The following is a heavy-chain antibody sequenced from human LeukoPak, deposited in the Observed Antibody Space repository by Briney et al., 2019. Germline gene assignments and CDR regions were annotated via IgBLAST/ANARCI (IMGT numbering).Heavy chain of an antibody. CDR1: GGSISSGSYY. CDR2: IYTSGST. D-gene: IGHD3-10*01. Sequence: PSQTLSLTCTVSGGSISSGSYYWSWIRQPAGKGLEWIGRIYTSGSTNYNPSLKSRVTISVVTSKNQFSLKLSSVTAADTAVYYCARVFWAYGSGRVAFDIWGQGTMVTVSS. J-gene: IGHJ3*02. CDR3: ARVFWAYGSGRVAFDI. V-gene: IGHV4-61*02.